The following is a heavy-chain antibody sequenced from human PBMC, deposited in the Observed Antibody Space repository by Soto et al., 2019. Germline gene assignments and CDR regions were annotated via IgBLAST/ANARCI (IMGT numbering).Heavy chain of an antibody. V-gene: IGHV3-23*01. CDR2: ISGSGGST. CDR3: ARATRGTMVRGVIYYYYYMDV. CDR1: GFTFSSYA. Sequence: GGSLRLSCAASGFTFSSYAMSWVRQAPGKGLEWVSAISGSGGSTYYADSVKGRFTISRDNSKNTLYLQMNSLRAEDTAVYYCARATRGTMVRGVIYYYYYMDVWGKGTTVTVSS. D-gene: IGHD3-10*01. J-gene: IGHJ6*03.